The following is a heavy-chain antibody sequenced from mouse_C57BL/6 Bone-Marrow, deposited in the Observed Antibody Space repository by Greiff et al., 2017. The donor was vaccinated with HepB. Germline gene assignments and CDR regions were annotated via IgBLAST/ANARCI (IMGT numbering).Heavy chain of an antibody. CDR1: GYTFASYG. J-gene: IGHJ2*01. CDR3: APVTTVVADLDY. Sequence: QVQLKESGAELARPGASVKLSCKASGYTFASYGISWVKQRTGQGLEWIGEIYPRSGNTYYNEKFKGKATLTADKSSSTAYMELRSLTSEDSAVYFCAPVTTVVADLDYWGQGTTLTVSS. CDR2: IYPRSGNT. V-gene: IGHV1-81*01. D-gene: IGHD1-1*01.